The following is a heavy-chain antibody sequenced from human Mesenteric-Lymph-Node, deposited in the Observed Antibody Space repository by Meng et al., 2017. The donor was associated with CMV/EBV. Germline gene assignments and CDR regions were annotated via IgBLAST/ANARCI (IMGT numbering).Heavy chain of an antibody. V-gene: IGHV3-21*01. Sequence: GGSLRLSCSGSGFTFSNYGMNWVRQAPGKGLGWVSAITSSGSFNYYGDSVKGRFTISRDNTKNALYLQMDSLRAEDTAVYYCARDYGAETGTGNWGQGTLVTVSS. CDR2: ITSSGSFN. J-gene: IGHJ4*02. CDR3: ARDYGAETGTGN. D-gene: IGHD3-9*01. CDR1: GFTFSNYG.